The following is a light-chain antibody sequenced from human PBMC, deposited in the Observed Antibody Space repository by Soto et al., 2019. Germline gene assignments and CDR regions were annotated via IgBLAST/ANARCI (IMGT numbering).Light chain of an antibody. Sequence: EIVMTPSPPSLTVTPGEPASISCRSSQRLLHSNGNTSLDWYLQKPGQSPQLLIYLGSNRASGVPDRVSGSEAGTDFTLKISRVEAEHVGVYYCMQALQTPYTLGQGTKLEIK. CDR2: LGS. V-gene: IGKV2-28*01. CDR3: MQALQTPYT. CDR1: QRLLHSNGNTS. J-gene: IGKJ2*01.